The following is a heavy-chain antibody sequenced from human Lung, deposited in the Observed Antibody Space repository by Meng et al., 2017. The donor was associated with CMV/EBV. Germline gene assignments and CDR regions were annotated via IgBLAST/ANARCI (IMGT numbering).Heavy chain of an antibody. V-gene: IGHV1-18*01. CDR2: FVNYVDT. CDR3: ASGTPGRSYCDY. D-gene: IGHD2-15*01. CDR1: GYTFGSYE. Sequence: QVHLLQSGPAGKKPRASVRVSGKAAGYTFGSYEICWVRQAPGQGLEWMGWFVNYVDTYPAPKFQGRVTMTTDTHTNTAFMELRSLTSDDTAVYYCASGTPGRSYCDYWGQGTLVTVSS. J-gene: IGHJ4*02.